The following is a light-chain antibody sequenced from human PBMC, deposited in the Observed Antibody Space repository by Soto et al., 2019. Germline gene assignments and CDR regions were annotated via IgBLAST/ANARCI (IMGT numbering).Light chain of an antibody. CDR2: KIS. CDR1: QSLVHSDGNTY. V-gene: IGKV2-24*01. CDR3: LQATPPFT. Sequence: DIVMTQTPLSLPVTLGQPASISCRSSQSLVHSDGNTYLSWLQQRPGQPPRLLIDKISNRLSGVPGRLSGKGARKDFTLKISMVEADDVGVYYCLQATPPFTFGPGTKVDIK. J-gene: IGKJ3*01.